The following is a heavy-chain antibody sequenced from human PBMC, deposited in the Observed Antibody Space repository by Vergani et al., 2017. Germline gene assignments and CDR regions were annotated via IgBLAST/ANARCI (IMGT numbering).Heavy chain of an antibody. Sequence: QVQLVQSGAEVKKPGASVKVSCKVSGYTLTELSMHWVRQAPGKGLEWMGGFDPEDGETIYAQKFQGRVTMTEETTTDTAYMGLSSLRSEDTAVYYCATGRAVAVTANGMDVWGQGNTVTVSS. J-gene: IGHJ6*02. D-gene: IGHD6-19*01. CDR2: FDPEDGET. CDR3: ATGRAVAVTANGMDV. V-gene: IGHV1-24*01. CDR1: GYTLTELS.